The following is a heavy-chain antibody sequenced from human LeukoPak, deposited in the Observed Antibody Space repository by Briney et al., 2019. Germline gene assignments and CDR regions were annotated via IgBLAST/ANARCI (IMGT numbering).Heavy chain of an antibody. J-gene: IGHJ5*02. CDR1: GGSISSSSYY. Sequence: SETLSLTCTVSGGSISSSSYYWCWIRQPPGKGLEWIGSIYYSGSTYYNPSLKSRVTISVDTSKNQFSLKLSSVTAADTAVYYCARLRIVGATYNWFDPWGQGTLVTVSS. D-gene: IGHD1-26*01. V-gene: IGHV4-39*01. CDR3: ARLRIVGATYNWFDP. CDR2: IYYSGST.